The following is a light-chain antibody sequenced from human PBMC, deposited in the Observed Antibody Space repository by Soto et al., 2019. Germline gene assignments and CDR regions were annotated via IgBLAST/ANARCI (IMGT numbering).Light chain of an antibody. CDR1: QGIRND. CDR2: AAS. J-gene: IGKJ5*01. Sequence: IQMTQSPSSLSASVVDRVTITFRASQGIRNDLAWYQQKPGKAPKLLIYAASTLQSGVPSRFSGSGSSTDFTLTISSLQPEDLATYYCLESSSALTFGQGTRLEIK. CDR3: LESSSALT. V-gene: IGKV1-6*01.